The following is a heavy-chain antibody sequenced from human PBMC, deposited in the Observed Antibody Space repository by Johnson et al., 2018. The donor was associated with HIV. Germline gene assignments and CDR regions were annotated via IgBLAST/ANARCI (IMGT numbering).Heavy chain of an antibody. CDR3: ARSRFREPAAFDI. J-gene: IGHJ3*02. V-gene: IGHV3-20*04. Sequence: VQLVESGGGLVKPGGSLRLSCAASGFTVSSNYMSWVRQVPGKGLEWVSVINWNGAITGYADSVKGRFTISRDNAKNSLYLQMNSLRAEDTAVYYCARSRFREPAAFDIWGQGTMVTVSS. CDR1: GFTVSSNY. CDR2: INWNGAIT. D-gene: IGHD3-10*01.